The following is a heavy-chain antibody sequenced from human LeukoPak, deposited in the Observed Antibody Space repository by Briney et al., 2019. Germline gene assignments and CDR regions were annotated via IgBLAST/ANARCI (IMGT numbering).Heavy chain of an antibody. D-gene: IGHD3-9*01. J-gene: IGHJ4*02. Sequence: SETLSLTCTVSGGSISSYYWGWIRQPPGKGLEWIGSIYYSGSTYYNPSLKSRVTISVDTSKNQFSLKLSSVTAADTAVYYCARHYRYYDILTGYYNPYYFDYWGQGTLVTVSS. CDR2: IYYSGST. CDR3: ARHYRYYDILTGYYNPYYFDY. CDR1: GGSISSYY. V-gene: IGHV4-39*01.